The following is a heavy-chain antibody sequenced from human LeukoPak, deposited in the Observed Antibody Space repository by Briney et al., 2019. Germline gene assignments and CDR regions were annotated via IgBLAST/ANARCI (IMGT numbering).Heavy chain of an antibody. J-gene: IGHJ4*02. CDR2: TRNKANSYTT. CDR3: AREGYDFWSGYYGIDY. D-gene: IGHD3-3*01. Sequence: PGGSLRLSCAASGFTFSDHYMDWVRRAPGKGLEWVGRTRNKANSYTTEYAASVKGRFTISRDDSKNSLYLQMNSLKTEDTAVYYCAREGYDFWSGYYGIDYWGQGTLVTVSS. V-gene: IGHV3-72*01. CDR1: GFTFSDHY.